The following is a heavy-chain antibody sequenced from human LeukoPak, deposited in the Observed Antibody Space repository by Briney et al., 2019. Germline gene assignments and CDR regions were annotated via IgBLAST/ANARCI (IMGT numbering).Heavy chain of an antibody. CDR2: IIPIFGTA. J-gene: IGHJ4*02. CDR1: GGTFDSYT. Sequence: SVKVSCKASGGTFDSYTISWVRQAPGQGLEWMGGIIPIFGTANYAQKFQGRVTITADESTSTAYMELSSLRSEDTAVYYCARGGSGSYVEFDYWGQGTLVTVSS. V-gene: IGHV1-69*13. D-gene: IGHD1-26*01. CDR3: ARGGSGSYVEFDY.